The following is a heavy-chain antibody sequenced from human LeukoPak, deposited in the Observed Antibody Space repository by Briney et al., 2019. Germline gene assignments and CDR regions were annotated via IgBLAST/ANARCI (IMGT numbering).Heavy chain of an antibody. D-gene: IGHD3-10*01. CDR2: IYYSGST. CDR1: GGSISSYY. Sequence: SETLSLTFTVSGGSISSYYWSWIRQPPGKGLEWIGYIYYSGSTNYNPSLKSRVTISVDTSKNQFSLKLSSVTAADTAVYYCARDRRGRGVFDYWGQGTLVTVSS. J-gene: IGHJ4*02. CDR3: ARDRRGRGVFDY. V-gene: IGHV4-59*01.